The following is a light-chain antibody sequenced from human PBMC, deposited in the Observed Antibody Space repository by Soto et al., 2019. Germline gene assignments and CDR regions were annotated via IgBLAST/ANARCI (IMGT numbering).Light chain of an antibody. V-gene: IGLV2-14*01. CDR3: SSYASSISWV. Sequence: QSALTQPASVSGSPGQSITISCTGTSSDIGGYNYVSWYQQHPGKAPKLMIYGVINRPSGVSNRFSGSKSGNTASLTISGLQAEDEADYYCSSYASSISWVFGGGTKLTVL. CDR2: GVI. CDR1: SSDIGGYNY. J-gene: IGLJ3*02.